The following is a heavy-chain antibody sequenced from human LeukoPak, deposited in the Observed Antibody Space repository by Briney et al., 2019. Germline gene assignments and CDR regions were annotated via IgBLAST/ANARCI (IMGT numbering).Heavy chain of an antibody. CDR3: AREVEYYDSSTTYFYGMDV. CDR2: ISYDGSNK. V-gene: IGHV3-30-3*01. J-gene: IGHJ6*02. CDR1: GFTFSSYW. Sequence: GGSLRLSCAASGFTFSSYWMSWVRQAPGKGLEWVAVISYDGSNKYFADSVKDRFTISRDNSKNTLYLQMNSLRAGDTAVYYCAREVEYYDSSTTYFYGMDVWGQGTTVTVSS. D-gene: IGHD3-22*01.